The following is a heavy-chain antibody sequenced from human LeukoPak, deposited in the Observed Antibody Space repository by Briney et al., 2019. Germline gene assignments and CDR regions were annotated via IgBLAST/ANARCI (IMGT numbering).Heavy chain of an antibody. CDR3: ARESGYSYGYGVDY. CDR1: GVSISSYY. CDR2: IYTSGST. D-gene: IGHD5-18*01. J-gene: IGHJ4*02. Sequence: NTSETLSLPCTVSGVSISSYYWSWLRQPAGKVLEWIGRIYTSGSTNYNLSLKSRVTMSVDTSKNQFSLKLSSVTAAETAVYYCARESGYSYGYGVDYWGQGTLVTVSS. V-gene: IGHV4-4*07.